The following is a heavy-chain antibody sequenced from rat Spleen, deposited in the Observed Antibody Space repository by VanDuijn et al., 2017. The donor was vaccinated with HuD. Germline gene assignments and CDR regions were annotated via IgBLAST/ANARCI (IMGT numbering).Heavy chain of an antibody. CDR3: TTENFWFAF. J-gene: IGHJ3*01. CDR1: GFTFNNYD. Sequence: EVQLVESGGGIVQPGRAMKLSCAASGFTFNNYDMAWVRQAPTKGLEWVASINFDGSSTYFRDSVKGRFTISRDNARSTLYLQMDSLRSEDTATYYCTTENFWFAFWGQGSLVTVSS. CDR2: INFDGSST. V-gene: IGHV5-20*01.